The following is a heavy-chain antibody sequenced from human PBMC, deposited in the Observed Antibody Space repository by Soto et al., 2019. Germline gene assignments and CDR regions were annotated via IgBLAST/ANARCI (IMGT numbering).Heavy chain of an antibody. CDR1: GFTVSSNY. V-gene: IGHV3-66*01. D-gene: IGHD2-15*01. Sequence: GGSLRLSCAASGFTVSSNYMSWVRQAPGKGLEWVSVIYSGGSTYYADSVKGRFTISRDNSKNTLYLQMNSLRAEDTAVYYCASARYCSGGSCYVSRAFDIWGQGTMVTVSS. J-gene: IGHJ3*02. CDR3: ASARYCSGGSCYVSRAFDI. CDR2: IYSGGST.